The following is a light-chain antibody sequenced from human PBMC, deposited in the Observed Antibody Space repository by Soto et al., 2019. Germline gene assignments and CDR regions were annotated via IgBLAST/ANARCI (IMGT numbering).Light chain of an antibody. Sequence: QSVLTQPPSVSGAPGQRVAISCTGSSSNIGAGYDVHWYQQIPGTAPKLLIHGNSNRPSGVPDRFSGSKSGTSASLAITGLRAEDEGDYYCQSYDSSLSGYVFGTGTKVTVL. CDR2: GNS. V-gene: IGLV1-40*01. CDR3: QSYDSSLSGYV. J-gene: IGLJ1*01. CDR1: SSNIGAGYD.